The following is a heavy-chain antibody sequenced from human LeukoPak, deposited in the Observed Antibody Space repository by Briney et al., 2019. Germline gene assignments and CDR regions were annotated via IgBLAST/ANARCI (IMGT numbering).Heavy chain of an antibody. CDR2: INPSGGST. D-gene: IGHD4-11*01. Sequence: ASVKVSCKASGYTFISYYIHWVRQAPGQGLEWMGIINPSGGSTRYAQKFQGRVTMTRDTSKGTIYMELSSLRSEDTAVHFCARDSGTVSDAFDIWGQGTMVTVSS. CDR3: ARDSGTVSDAFDI. J-gene: IGHJ3*02. V-gene: IGHV1-46*01. CDR1: GYTFISYY.